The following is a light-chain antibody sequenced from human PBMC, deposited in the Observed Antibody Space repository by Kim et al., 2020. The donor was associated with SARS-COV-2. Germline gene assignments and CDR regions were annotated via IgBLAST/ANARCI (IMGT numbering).Light chain of an antibody. J-gene: IGKJ1*01. V-gene: IGKV3-20*01. CDR3: QQYGSSWT. CDR1: QSVYSDY. Sequence: IVLTQSPGTLSLSPGDRATLSCRASQSVYSDYLAWYQQKPGQAPRLLIYEAPSRAPGIPDRFSGSGSGTDFTLTIRRLQPEDFAVYYCQQYGSSWTFGQGTKVDIK. CDR2: EAP.